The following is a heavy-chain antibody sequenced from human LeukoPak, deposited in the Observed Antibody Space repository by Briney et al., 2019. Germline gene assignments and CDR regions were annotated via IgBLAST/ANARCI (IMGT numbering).Heavy chain of an antibody. CDR1: GYSFTSYW. J-gene: IGHJ3*02. CDR3: ARLGYSGRAENGFDI. D-gene: IGHD1-26*01. Sequence: GESLKISCKGSGYSFTSYWIGWVRQMPGKGLEWMGIIYPGDSDTRYSPSFQGQVTISADKSISTAYLQWNSLKASDTAMCYCARLGYSGRAENGFDIWGQGTMVTVSS. CDR2: IYPGDSDT. V-gene: IGHV5-51*01.